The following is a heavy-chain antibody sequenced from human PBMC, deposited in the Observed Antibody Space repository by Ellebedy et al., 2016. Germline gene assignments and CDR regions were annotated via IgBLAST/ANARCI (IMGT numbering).Heavy chain of an antibody. CDR2: INPSGGNT. Sequence: ASVKVSCXASGYTLTSYYMNWVRQAPGQGIEWLGIINPSGGNTNYARKFQGRVSMATDTSTTTVYMELSSLRSEDTALYYCARGDYGGKSPGRAWGQGTLVTVSS. J-gene: IGHJ5*02. V-gene: IGHV1-46*01. CDR3: ARGDYGGKSPGRA. CDR1: GYTLTSYY. D-gene: IGHD4-23*01.